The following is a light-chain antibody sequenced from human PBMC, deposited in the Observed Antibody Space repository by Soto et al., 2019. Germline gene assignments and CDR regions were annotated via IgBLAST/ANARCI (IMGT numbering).Light chain of an antibody. CDR1: QGISSY. CDR3: QQLNTYPET. Sequence: DIHLTQSPSSLSESVGDRVTITCRASQGISSYLAWYQQKPGKXPKXXIYAASTLQSGVPSRFSGSGSGTELTITISSLQPEDCETYYCQQLNTYPETFGQGTKVDIK. V-gene: IGKV1-9*01. CDR2: AAS. J-gene: IGKJ1*01.